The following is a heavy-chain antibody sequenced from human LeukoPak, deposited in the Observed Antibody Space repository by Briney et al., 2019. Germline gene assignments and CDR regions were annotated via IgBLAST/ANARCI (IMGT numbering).Heavy chain of an antibody. D-gene: IGHD2-21*01. CDR1: GGSFSSGSYY. CDR3: ARGGGDWGFHQSDY. Sequence: SETLSLTCTVSGGSFSSGSYYWSWIRQPAGKGLEWIGRIYTSGSTNYNPSLKSRVTISVDTSKNQFSLKLSSVTAADTAVYYCARGGGDWGFHQSDYWGQGSLVTVSS. V-gene: IGHV4-61*02. CDR2: IYTSGST. J-gene: IGHJ4*02.